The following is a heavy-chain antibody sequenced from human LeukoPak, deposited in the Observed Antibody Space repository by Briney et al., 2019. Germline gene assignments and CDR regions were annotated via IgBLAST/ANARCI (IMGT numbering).Heavy chain of an antibody. CDR2: IKQDGSQK. D-gene: IGHD3-9*01. Sequence: GGSLRLSCAASGFTFSSYWMTWVRQAPGKGLQWVACIKQDGSQKRYVDSVKGRFTISRDNGKNSLDLQMNSLRAEDTAVYYCARVKDTNDDITFQHWGQGTLVTVSS. CDR3: ARVKDTNDDITFQH. CDR1: GFTFSSYW. V-gene: IGHV3-7*01. J-gene: IGHJ1*01.